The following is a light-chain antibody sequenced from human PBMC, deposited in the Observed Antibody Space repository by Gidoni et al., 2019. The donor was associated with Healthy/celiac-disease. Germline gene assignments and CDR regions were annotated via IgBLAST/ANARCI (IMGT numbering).Light chain of an antibody. CDR1: QGSSSY. J-gene: IGKJ4*01. Sequence: AIRMTQSPSSFSASTGDRVTITCRASQGSSSYLAWYQQKPGKAPKLLIYAASTLQSGVPSRFSGSGSGTDFTLTISCLQSEDFATYYCQQYYSYPPTFXGXTKVXIK. CDR2: AAS. V-gene: IGKV1-8*01. CDR3: QQYYSYPPT.